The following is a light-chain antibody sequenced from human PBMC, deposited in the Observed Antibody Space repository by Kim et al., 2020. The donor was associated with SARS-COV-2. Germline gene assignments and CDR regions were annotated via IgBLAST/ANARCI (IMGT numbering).Light chain of an antibody. CDR1: QSISSW. CDR2: KAS. V-gene: IGKV1-5*03. Sequence: SASVGDRVPITCRASQSISSWLAWYQQKPGKAPKLLFYKASSLESGVPSRFSGSGSGTEFPLTISSLQPDDFATYYCQQYNSYPYTFGQGTKLEI. J-gene: IGKJ2*01. CDR3: QQYNSYPYT.